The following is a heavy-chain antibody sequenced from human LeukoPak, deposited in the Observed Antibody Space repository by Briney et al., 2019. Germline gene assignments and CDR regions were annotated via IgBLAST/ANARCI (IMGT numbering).Heavy chain of an antibody. CDR2: IYYSGST. Sequence: SETLSLTCSVSGGSISSHYWSWIRQPPGKGLEWIGYIYYSGSTNYNPSLKSRVTISVDTSKNQFSLKLSSVTAADTAVYYCARGMDWNYFFDYWGQGTLVTVSS. CDR1: GGSISSHY. V-gene: IGHV4-59*11. D-gene: IGHD1-7*01. CDR3: ARGMDWNYFFDY. J-gene: IGHJ4*02.